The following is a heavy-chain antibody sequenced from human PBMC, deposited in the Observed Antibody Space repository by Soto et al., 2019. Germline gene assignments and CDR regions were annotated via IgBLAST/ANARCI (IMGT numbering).Heavy chain of an antibody. J-gene: IGHJ4*02. CDR2: ISGSGGST. Sequence: GGSLRLSCAASGFTFSSYAMSWVRQAPGKGLEWVSAISGSGGSTYYADSVKGRFTISRDNSKNTLYLQMNSLRAEDTAVYYCAKDQSDYVWGSYRPNYYDSSGYYSYWGQGTLVTVSS. CDR3: AKDQSDYVWGSYRPNYYDSSGYYSY. V-gene: IGHV3-23*01. D-gene: IGHD3-16*02. CDR1: GFTFSSYA.